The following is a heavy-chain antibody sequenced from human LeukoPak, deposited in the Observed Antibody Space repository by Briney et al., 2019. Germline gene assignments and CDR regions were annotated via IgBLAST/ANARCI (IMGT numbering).Heavy chain of an antibody. J-gene: IGHJ4*02. V-gene: IGHV4-59*12. CDR2: IYYSGST. Sequence: SETLSLTCTVSGGSISSYYWSWIRQPPGKGLEWIGYIYYSGSTNYNPSLKSRVTTSLDTSKNQFSLKLSSVTAADTAVYYCARGWREYYFDYWGQGTLVTVSS. D-gene: IGHD3-10*01. CDR1: GGSISSYY. CDR3: ARGWREYYFDY.